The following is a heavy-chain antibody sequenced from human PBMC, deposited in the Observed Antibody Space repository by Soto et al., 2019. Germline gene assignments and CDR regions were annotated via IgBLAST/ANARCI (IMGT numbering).Heavy chain of an antibody. CDR1: GFTFSSYA. J-gene: IGHJ6*03. V-gene: IGHV3-23*01. CDR3: ATDRIWFGELLRHYYYMDV. Sequence: HPGGSLRLSCAASGFTFSSYAMSWVRQAPGKGLEWVSAISGSGGSTYYADSVKGRFTISRDNSKSTLYLQMNSLRAEDTAVYYCATDRIWFGELLRHYYYMDVWGKGTTVTVSS. D-gene: IGHD3-10*01. CDR2: ISGSGGST.